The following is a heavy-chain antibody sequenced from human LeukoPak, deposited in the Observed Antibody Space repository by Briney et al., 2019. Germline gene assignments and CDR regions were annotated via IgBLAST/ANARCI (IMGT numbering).Heavy chain of an antibody. CDR1: GGTFSSYA. Sequence: SVKVSCKASGGTFSSYAISWVRQAPGQGLEWMGGIIPIFGTANYAQKFQGRVTITADESTSTVYMELSSLRSEDTAVYYCARDQGEYSGYDNGYYYGMDVWGQGTTVTVSS. D-gene: IGHD5-12*01. V-gene: IGHV1-69*13. CDR3: ARDQGEYSGYDNGYYYGMDV. J-gene: IGHJ6*02. CDR2: IIPIFGTA.